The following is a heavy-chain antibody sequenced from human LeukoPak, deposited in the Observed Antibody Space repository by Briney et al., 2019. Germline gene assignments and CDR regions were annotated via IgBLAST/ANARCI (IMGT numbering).Heavy chain of an antibody. Sequence: GESLKISCKVSGYSFTSYCIGWVRQMPGKGLEWLGIIYPGDSDTRYSPSFQGQVTISADKSISTAYLQWSSLKASDTAMYYCARRGFPAERSGEFDYWGQGTLVTVSS. CDR1: GYSFTSYC. J-gene: IGHJ4*02. CDR2: IYPGDSDT. D-gene: IGHD1-14*01. CDR3: ARRGFPAERSGEFDY. V-gene: IGHV5-51*01.